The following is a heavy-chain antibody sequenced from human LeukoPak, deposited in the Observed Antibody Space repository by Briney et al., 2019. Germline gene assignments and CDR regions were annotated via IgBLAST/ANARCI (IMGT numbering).Heavy chain of an antibody. V-gene: IGHV3-53*01. D-gene: IGHD3-10*01. Sequence: GGSLRLSCAASGITVSSNYMSWVRQAPGKGLEWVSVIYSGGSTYYADSVKGRFTISRDNSKNTLYLQMNSLRAEDTAVYYCAREDMVRGVILSRYMDVWGQGTTVTVSS. CDR1: GITVSSNY. CDR3: AREDMVRGVILSRYMDV. CDR2: IYSGGST. J-gene: IGHJ6*02.